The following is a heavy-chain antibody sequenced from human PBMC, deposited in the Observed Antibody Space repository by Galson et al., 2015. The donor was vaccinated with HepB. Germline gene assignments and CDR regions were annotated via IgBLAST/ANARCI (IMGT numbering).Heavy chain of an antibody. CDR2: INPSGGST. CDR1: GYTFTSYY. Sequence: SVKVSCKASGYTFTSYYMHWVRQAPGQGLEWMGIINPSGGSTSYAQKFQGRVTMTRDTSTSTVYMELSSLRSEDTAVYYCARDWSILGTAGGDDYWGQGTLVTVSS. D-gene: IGHD2-21*02. J-gene: IGHJ4*02. CDR3: ARDWSILGTAGGDDY. V-gene: IGHV1-46*01.